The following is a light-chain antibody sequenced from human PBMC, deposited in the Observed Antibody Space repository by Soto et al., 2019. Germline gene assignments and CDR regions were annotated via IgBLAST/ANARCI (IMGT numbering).Light chain of an antibody. V-gene: IGKV1-5*03. J-gene: IGKJ1*01. CDR2: EAS. CDR3: QQYNSYPWT. CDR1: QSISSW. Sequence: DIQITQSPSTLSASVGDRVTMPCRSSQSISSWLAWYQQRPGIFPKLLIYEASIFESGVPSRFSGSGSGTQFTLTISSLQPDDFATYYCQQYNSYPWTFSQGTKVDIK.